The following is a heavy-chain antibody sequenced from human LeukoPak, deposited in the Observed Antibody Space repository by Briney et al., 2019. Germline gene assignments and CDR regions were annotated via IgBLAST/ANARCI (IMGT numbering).Heavy chain of an antibody. Sequence: SETLSLTCTVSGGSISSSSYYWGWIRQPPGKGLEWIGSIYYSGSTNYKPSLKSRVTISVDTSKNQVSLRLSSVTAADTAVYYCARRGSGSYYNYWGQGTLVTVSS. CDR1: GGSISSSSYY. J-gene: IGHJ4*02. D-gene: IGHD1-26*01. CDR2: IYYSGST. CDR3: ARRGSGSYYNY. V-gene: IGHV4-39*01.